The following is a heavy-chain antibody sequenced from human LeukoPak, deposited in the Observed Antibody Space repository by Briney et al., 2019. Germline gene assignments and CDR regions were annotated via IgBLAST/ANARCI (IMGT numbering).Heavy chain of an antibody. J-gene: IGHJ4*02. CDR1: GGSFSGYY. Sequence: SETLSLTCAVYGGSFSGYYWSWIRQPPGKGLEWIGEINHSGSTNYNPSLKSRVTTSLDTSKNQFSLKLSSVTAADTAVYYCARGNLATGTFYFDYWGQGTLVTVSS. V-gene: IGHV4-34*01. D-gene: IGHD6-13*01. CDR3: ARGNLATGTFYFDY. CDR2: INHSGST.